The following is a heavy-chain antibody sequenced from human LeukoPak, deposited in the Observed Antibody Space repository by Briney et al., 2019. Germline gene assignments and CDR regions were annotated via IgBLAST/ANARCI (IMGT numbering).Heavy chain of an antibody. CDR3: AKGVGYSSSWYDY. J-gene: IGHJ4*02. D-gene: IGHD6-13*01. CDR2: ISGSGGST. CDR1: GFTFDDYA. Sequence: GSLRLSCAVSGFTFDDYAMHWVRQAPGKGLEWVSAISGSGGSTYYADSVKGRFTISRDNSKNTLYLQMNSLRAEDTAVYYCAKGVGYSSSWYDYWGQGTLVTVSS. V-gene: IGHV3-23*01.